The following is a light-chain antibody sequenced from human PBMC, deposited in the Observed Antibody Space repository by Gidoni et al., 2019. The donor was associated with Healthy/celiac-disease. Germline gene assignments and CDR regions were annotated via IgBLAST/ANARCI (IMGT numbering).Light chain of an antibody. CDR3: QQYGNSPPAT. CDR2: GAS. J-gene: IGKJ5*01. Sequence: EIVLTQSPGTLSLSPGERATLSCRASQSVSSNYLTWYQQKPGQAPRLLIYGASSRATGIPERFSGSGSGTDFTLTISRLEPEDFAVYYCQQYGNSPPATFGQGTRLEIK. CDR1: QSVSSNY. V-gene: IGKV3-20*01.